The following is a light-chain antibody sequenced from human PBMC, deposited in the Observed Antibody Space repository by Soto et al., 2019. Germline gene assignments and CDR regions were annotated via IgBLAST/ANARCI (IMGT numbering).Light chain of an antibody. CDR2: EVS. V-gene: IGLV2-18*02. CDR3: SSYTSSSTLV. Sequence: QSALTQPPSVSGSPGQSVTISCTGTSSDVGTYNRVSWYQQPPGTAPKLMIYEVSYRPSAVPDRFSGSKSGNTASLTISGLQSEDEADYYCSSYTSSSTLVFGGGTQLTVL. J-gene: IGLJ2*01. CDR1: SSDVGTYNR.